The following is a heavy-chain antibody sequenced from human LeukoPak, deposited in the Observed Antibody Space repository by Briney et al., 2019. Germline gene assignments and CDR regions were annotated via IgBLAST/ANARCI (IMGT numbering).Heavy chain of an antibody. D-gene: IGHD3-22*01. V-gene: IGHV3-30*02. Sequence: GGSLRLSCAASGFTFSTYGMHWVRQAPGKGLEWLAVIWYDVSNKDYADSVKGRFTISRDNSKNPLYLQMSSLRAEDTAVYYCVKDHYYDSSGYVYYFDYWGQGTLVTVSS. CDR1: GFTFSTYG. J-gene: IGHJ4*02. CDR2: IWYDVSNK. CDR3: VKDHYYDSSGYVYYFDY.